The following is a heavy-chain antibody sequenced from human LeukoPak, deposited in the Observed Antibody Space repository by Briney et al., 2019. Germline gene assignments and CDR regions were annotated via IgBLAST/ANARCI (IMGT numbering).Heavy chain of an antibody. J-gene: IGHJ4*02. CDR1: GFTSSSYW. Sequence: GGSLRLSCAASGFTSSSYWMSWVRQAPGKGLEWVANIKQDGSEKYYVDSVRGRFTISRDNAKNSLYLQMNSLRAEDTAVYYCARVGFTYYYDSSGYYAMYYFNYWGQGTLVTVSS. CDR2: IKQDGSEK. V-gene: IGHV3-7*01. D-gene: IGHD3-22*01. CDR3: ARVGFTYYYDSSGYYAMYYFNY.